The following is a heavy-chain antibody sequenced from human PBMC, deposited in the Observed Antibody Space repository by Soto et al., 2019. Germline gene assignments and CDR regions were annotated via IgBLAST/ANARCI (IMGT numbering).Heavy chain of an antibody. CDR3: ASDLPVYYFDY. D-gene: IGHD2-8*01. Sequence: TLSLTCTVSGGSISSSSYYWGWIRQPPGKGLEWIGSIYYSGSTYYNPSLKSRVTISVDTSKNQFSLKLSSVTAADTAVYYCASDLPVYYFDYWGQGTLVTVSS. CDR1: GGSISSSSYY. V-gene: IGHV4-39*01. J-gene: IGHJ4*02. CDR2: IYYSGST.